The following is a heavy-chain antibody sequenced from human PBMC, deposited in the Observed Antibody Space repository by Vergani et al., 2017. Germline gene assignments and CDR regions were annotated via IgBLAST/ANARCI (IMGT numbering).Heavy chain of an antibody. CDR3: ARGWSGYSTSWFFEY. Sequence: QLLESGGGLIQPGGSLRLSCAASGFTFNSYAMTWVRQAPGKGLEWVSGINNNGGSTYYADSVKGRFTISRDNSKNTLYLQMTDLRAEDTATYYCARGWSGYSTSWFFEYWGQGTLVTVSS. CDR2: INNNGGST. CDR1: GFTFNSYA. J-gene: IGHJ4*02. V-gene: IGHV3-23*01. D-gene: IGHD6-13*01.